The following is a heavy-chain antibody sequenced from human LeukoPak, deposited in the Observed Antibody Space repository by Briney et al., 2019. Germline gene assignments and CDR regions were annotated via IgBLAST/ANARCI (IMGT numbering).Heavy chain of an antibody. CDR2: ISYDGSNK. V-gene: IGHV3-30*18. CDR3: TKDRAGSSSWLDY. Sequence: PGRSLRLSCAASGFTFSSYGMHWVRQAPGKGLEWVAVISYDGSNKYYADSVKGRFTISRDNSKNTLYLQMNSLRAEDTAVYYCTKDRAGSSSWLDYWGQGTLVTVSS. CDR1: GFTFSSYG. J-gene: IGHJ4*02. D-gene: IGHD6-13*01.